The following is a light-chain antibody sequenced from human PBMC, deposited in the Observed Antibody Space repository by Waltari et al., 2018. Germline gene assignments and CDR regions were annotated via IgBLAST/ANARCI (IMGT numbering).Light chain of an antibody. Sequence: DIVMTQSPDSLAVSLGERATINCKSSQSVVYSSNNKNYLAWYQKKPGQPPKLIIYWASTRESGVPDRFSGSGSGTDFTLTISSLQAEDVAVYYCQQYYSIPYTFGQGTKLEIK. CDR2: WAS. CDR3: QQYYSIPYT. V-gene: IGKV4-1*01. J-gene: IGKJ2*01. CDR1: QSVVYSSNNKNY.